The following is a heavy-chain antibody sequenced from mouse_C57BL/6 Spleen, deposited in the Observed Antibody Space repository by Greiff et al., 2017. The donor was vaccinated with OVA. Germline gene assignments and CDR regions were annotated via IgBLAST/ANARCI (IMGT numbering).Heavy chain of an antibody. CDR2: IDPETGGT. CDR1: GYTFTDYE. CDR3: TRGGGLFDY. J-gene: IGHJ2*01. Sequence: LVESGAELVRPGASVTLSCKASGYTFTDYEMHWVKQTPVHGLEWIGAIDPETGGTAYNQKFKGKAILTADKSSSTAYMELRSLTSEDSAVYYCTRGGGLFDYWGQGTTLTVSS. D-gene: IGHD1-1*02. V-gene: IGHV1-15*01.